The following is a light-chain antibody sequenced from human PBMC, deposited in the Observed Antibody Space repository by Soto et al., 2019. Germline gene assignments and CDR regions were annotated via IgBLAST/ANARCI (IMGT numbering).Light chain of an antibody. V-gene: IGKV1-27*01. Sequence: DIQMTQSPSSLSASVGDRVTITCRASQAISNYLAWFQQKPGQVPKLLIYAAFTLQSGVPSRFSGRGSGTAFTLTIDSLQPEDIATYYCQNYYSAPRTFGPGTKVDIK. J-gene: IGKJ3*01. CDR3: QNYYSAPRT. CDR1: QAISNY. CDR2: AAF.